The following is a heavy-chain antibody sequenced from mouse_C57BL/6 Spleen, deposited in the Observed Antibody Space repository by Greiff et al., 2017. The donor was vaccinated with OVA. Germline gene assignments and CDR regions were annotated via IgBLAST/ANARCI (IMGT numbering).Heavy chain of an antibody. J-gene: IGHJ2*01. CDR2: IWSGGST. V-gene: IGHV2-2*01. D-gene: IGHD4-1*01. Sequence: VQRVESGPGLVQPSQSLSITCTVSGFSLTSYGVHWVRQSPGKGLEWLGVIWSGGSTDYNAAFISRLSISKDNSKSQVFFKMNSLQADDTAIYYCARGAWDGGYFDYWGQGTTLTVSS. CDR1: GFSLTSYG. CDR3: ARGAWDGGYFDY.